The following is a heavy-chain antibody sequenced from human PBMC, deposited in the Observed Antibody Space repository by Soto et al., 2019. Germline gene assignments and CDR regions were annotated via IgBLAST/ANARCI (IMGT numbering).Heavy chain of an antibody. CDR1: GGTSSNFV. Sequence: QLQLVQSGAEVKKSGSSVKVSCKASGGTSSNFVITWVRQVPGQGLEWLGGILPMFGAVKYAQKFQDRLTISADRSTKTAAMELGSLTSDDTAVYYCARPKRRGYDRGDSYYHTMDVWGHGTTVTVS. V-gene: IGHV1-69*06. D-gene: IGHD3-22*01. CDR2: ILPMFGAV. CDR3: ARPKRRGYDRGDSYYHTMDV. J-gene: IGHJ6*02.